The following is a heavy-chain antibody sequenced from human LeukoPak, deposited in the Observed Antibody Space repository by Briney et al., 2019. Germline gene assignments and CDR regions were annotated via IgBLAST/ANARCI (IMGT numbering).Heavy chain of an antibody. V-gene: IGHV3-9*01. CDR1: GFTFDDYA. CDR2: ISWNSGSI. D-gene: IGHD1-26*01. J-gene: IGHJ4*02. Sequence: GGSLRLSCAASGFTFDDYAMHWVRQAPGKGLEWVSGISWNSGSIGYADSVKGRFTISRDNAKNSLNLQMNSLRAEDTALYYCAKDVGGYFEHSGSYADYWGQGTLVTVSS. CDR3: AKDVGGYFEHSGSYADY.